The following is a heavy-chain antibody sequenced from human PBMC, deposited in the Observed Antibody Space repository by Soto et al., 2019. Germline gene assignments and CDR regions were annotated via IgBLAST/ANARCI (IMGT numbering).Heavy chain of an antibody. J-gene: IGHJ3*02. D-gene: IGHD3-22*01. CDR3: ARDSQYYYDSSGYYSPYDAFDI. V-gene: IGHV1-2*02. CDR1: GYTFTGYY. CDR2: INPNSGGT. Sequence: SVKVSCKASGYTFTGYYMHWVRQAPVQGLEWMGWINPNSGGTNYAQKFQGRVTMTRDTSISTAYMELSRLRSDETAVYYCARDSQYYYDSSGYYSPYDAFDIWGQGTMVTVSS.